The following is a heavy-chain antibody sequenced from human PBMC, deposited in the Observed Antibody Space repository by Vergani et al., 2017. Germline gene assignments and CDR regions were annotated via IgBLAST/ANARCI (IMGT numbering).Heavy chain of an antibody. J-gene: IGHJ4*02. CDR1: GGTFSSYA. V-gene: IGHV1-69*06. Sequence: QVQLVQSGAEVKKPGSSVKLSCKASGGTFSSYAISWVRQAPGQGLEWMGRIIPIFGTSNYAQKLQVRVTMTTDTATSTEYMELWSLRSDDTALYYCAGDIGRMTSFGVVMCPFDYGGQGTLVTVSS. CDR3: AGDIGRMTSFGVVMCPFDY. D-gene: IGHD3-3*01. CDR2: IIPIFGTS.